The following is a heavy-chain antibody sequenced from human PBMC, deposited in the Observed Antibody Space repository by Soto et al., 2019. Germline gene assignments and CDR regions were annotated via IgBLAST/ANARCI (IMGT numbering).Heavy chain of an antibody. CDR3: ARVPGHKNSRGDY. CDR1: GFSFTGYY. D-gene: IGHD1-7*01. Sequence: ASVKVSCKASGFSFTGYYIHWLRQAPGQGLEWMGWINAHSGGTEYAQKFQGRVTLTRDTSIATANMELTTLTSDDTAIYYCARVPGHKNSRGDYWGQGTPVTVSS. J-gene: IGHJ4*02. CDR2: INAHSGGT. V-gene: IGHV1-2*02.